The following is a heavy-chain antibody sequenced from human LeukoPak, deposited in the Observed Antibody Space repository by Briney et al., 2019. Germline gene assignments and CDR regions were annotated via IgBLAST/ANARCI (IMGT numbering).Heavy chain of an antibody. CDR1: GFTFDDYA. D-gene: IGHD3-10*01. J-gene: IGHJ6*02. CDR3: ASLDYYYGSPMDV. V-gene: IGHV3-9*01. CDR2: ISWNSGSI. Sequence: GGSLRLSCAASGFTFDDYAMHWVRQAPGKGLEWVSGISWNSGSIGYADSVKGRFTISRDNAKNSLYLQMNSLRAEDTALYYCASLDYYYGSPMDVWGQGTTVTVSS.